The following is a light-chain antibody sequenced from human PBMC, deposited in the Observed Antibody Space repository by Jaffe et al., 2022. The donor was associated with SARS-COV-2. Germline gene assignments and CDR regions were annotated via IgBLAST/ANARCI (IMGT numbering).Light chain of an antibody. J-gene: IGKJ2*02. CDR2: AAS. Sequence: DIQMTQSPSSLSASVGDRVTIICRASQSVSTYLNWFQHKTGKAPELLIYAASNLQSGVPSRFSASGSGTDFTLTISSLQPEDFATYYCQQSYGTPWTFGQGTKVEIK. CDR1: QSVSTY. V-gene: IGKV1-39*01. CDR3: QQSYGTPWT.